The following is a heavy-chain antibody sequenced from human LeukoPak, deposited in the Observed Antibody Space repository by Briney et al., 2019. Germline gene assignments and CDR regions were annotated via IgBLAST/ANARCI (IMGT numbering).Heavy chain of an antibody. V-gene: IGHV4-39*07. CDR3: ASGEPRYSSRIVVGDN. J-gene: IGHJ4*02. CDR2: IYNSEST. Sequence: PSETLSLTCTVSGGSISSRSYYWGWIRQPPGKGLEWIGSIYNSESTYYNPSLKSRVTISVGTSKNQLSLKVSSVTAADTAVYYCASGEPRYSSRIVVGDNWGQGTLVTVSS. D-gene: IGHD3-22*01. CDR1: GGSISSRSYY.